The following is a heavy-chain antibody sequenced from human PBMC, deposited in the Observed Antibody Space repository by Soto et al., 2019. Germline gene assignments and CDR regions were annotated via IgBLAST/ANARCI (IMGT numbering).Heavy chain of an antibody. Sequence: SETLSLTCTVSGGSISSNYWTWIRQPPGKGLEWIGYVYNSGSTNYNPSLKSRVTISEDTSKSQFSLKVNSMTAADTAVYYCARYRREAVAGYTLDNWGQGILVTSPQ. CDR3: ARYRREAVAGYTLDN. D-gene: IGHD6-13*01. CDR2: VYNSGST. V-gene: IGHV4-59*01. CDR1: GGSISSNY. J-gene: IGHJ4*02.